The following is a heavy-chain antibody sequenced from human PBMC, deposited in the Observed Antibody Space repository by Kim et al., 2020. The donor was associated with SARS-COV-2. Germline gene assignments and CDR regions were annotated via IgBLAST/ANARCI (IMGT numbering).Heavy chain of an antibody. Sequence: GGSLRLSCAASGFTFSSYWMHWVRQAPGKGLVWVSRINSDGSSTSYADSVKGRFTISRDNAKNTLYLQMNSLRAEDTAVYYCARDRGLLWFGELGRNFDYWGQGPLVTVSS. D-gene: IGHD3-10*01. CDR2: INSDGSST. V-gene: IGHV3-74*01. J-gene: IGHJ4*02. CDR3: ARDRGLLWFGELGRNFDY. CDR1: GFTFSSYW.